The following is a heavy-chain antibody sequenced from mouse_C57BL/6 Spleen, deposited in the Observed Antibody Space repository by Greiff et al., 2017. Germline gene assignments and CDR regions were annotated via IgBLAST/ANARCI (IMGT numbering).Heavy chain of an antibody. CDR1: GYTFTSYW. CDR3: ERSNDGYLDY. Sequence: QVQLQQPGAELVKPGASVKLSCKASGYTFTSYWMQWVKQRPGQGLEWIGEIDPSDSYTNYNQKFKGKATLTVDTSSSTAYMQLSRLTSEDSAVYYCERSNDGYLDYWGQGTTLTVSS. D-gene: IGHD2-3*01. J-gene: IGHJ2*01. CDR2: IDPSDSYT. V-gene: IGHV1-50*01.